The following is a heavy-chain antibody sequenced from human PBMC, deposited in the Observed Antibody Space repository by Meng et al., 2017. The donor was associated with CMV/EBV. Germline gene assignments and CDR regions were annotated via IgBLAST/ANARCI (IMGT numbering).Heavy chain of an antibody. CDR2: IYYSGST. CDR3: ARLSLGPTGHWFDP. J-gene: IGHJ5*02. V-gene: IGHV4-59*12. D-gene: IGHD1-26*01. CDR1: GGSISSYY. Sequence: SETLSLTCTVSGGSISSYYWSWIRQPPGKGLEWIGYIYYSGSTYYNPSLKSRVTISVDTSKNQFSLKLSSVTAADTAVYYCARLSLGPTGHWFDPWGQGTLVTVSS.